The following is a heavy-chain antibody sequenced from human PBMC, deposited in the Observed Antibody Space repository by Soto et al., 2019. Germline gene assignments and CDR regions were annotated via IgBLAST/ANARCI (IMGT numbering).Heavy chain of an antibody. J-gene: IGHJ6*02. V-gene: IGHV3-21*01. CDR3: VRERGLSSFYGMDV. Sequence: PGGSLRLSCEASGFTLTTYTMNWVRQASGKGLEWVSSITSSSGHIYYADSVEGRFTISRDNARNSLYLQMNSLRAEDTAVYCCVRERGLSSFYGMDVWGQGTTVTVSS. D-gene: IGHD3-10*01. CDR1: GFTLTTYT. CDR2: ITSSSGHI.